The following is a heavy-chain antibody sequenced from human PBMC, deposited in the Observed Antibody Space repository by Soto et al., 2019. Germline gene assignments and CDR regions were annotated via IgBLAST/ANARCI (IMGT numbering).Heavy chain of an antibody. CDR1: GGSISSYY. CDR3: ARVSPEQVFDY. V-gene: IGHV4-59*01. Sequence: SETLSLTCTVSGGSISSYYWSWIRQPPGKGLEWIGYIYYSGSTNYNPSLKSRVTISVDTSKNQFSLKLSSVTAADTAVYYCARVSPEQVFDYWGQGTLVTVSS. D-gene: IGHD6-13*01. J-gene: IGHJ4*02. CDR2: IYYSGST.